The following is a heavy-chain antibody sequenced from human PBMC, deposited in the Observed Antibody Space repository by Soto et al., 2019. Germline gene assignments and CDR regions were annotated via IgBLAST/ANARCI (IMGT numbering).Heavy chain of an antibody. D-gene: IGHD6-6*01. J-gene: IGHJ4*02. V-gene: IGHV3-23*01. Sequence: EVQLLESGGGLVQPGGSLRLSCAASGFTFSSYAMSWVRQAPGKGLEWVSAISGSGGSTYYADSVKGRFTISRDNPKNTLYLQMNCLRAEDTGGYYCAKAAVGSRSSYYFDYWGQGTLVTGSS. CDR2: ISGSGGST. CDR3: AKAAVGSRSSYYFDY. CDR1: GFTFSSYA.